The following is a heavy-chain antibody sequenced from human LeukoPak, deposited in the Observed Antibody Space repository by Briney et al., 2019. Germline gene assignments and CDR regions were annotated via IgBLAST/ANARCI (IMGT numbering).Heavy chain of an antibody. V-gene: IGHV1-2*02. CDR3: VRGFPLRSGYLGDDY. CDR2: INPNSGGT. CDR1: GYTFTGYY. Sequence: ASVKVFCKASGYTFTGYYMHWVRQAPGQGLEWMGWINPNSGGTNYAQKFQGRVTMTRDTSISTAYMELSRLRSDDTAVYYCVRGFPLRSGYLGDDYWGQGILVTVSS. D-gene: IGHD3-22*01. J-gene: IGHJ4*02.